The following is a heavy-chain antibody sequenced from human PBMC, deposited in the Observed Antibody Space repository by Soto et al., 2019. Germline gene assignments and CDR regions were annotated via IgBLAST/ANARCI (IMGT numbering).Heavy chain of an antibody. CDR1: GITFKNAW. V-gene: IGHV3-23*04. D-gene: IGHD3-22*01. CDR2: ISGSGGST. Sequence: EVQLVESGGGLVKPGGSLRLSCAVSGITFKNAWMNWVRQAPGKGLEWVSAISGSGGSTYYADSVKGRFTISRDNSKNTLYLQMNSLRAEDTAVYYCVKTGITMKTYYFDYWGQGTLVTVSS. CDR3: VKTGITMKTYYFDY. J-gene: IGHJ4*02.